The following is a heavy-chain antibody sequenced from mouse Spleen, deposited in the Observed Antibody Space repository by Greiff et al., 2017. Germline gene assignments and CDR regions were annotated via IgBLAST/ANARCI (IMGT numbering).Heavy chain of an antibody. V-gene: IGHV1-69*01. CDR1: GYTFTSYW. CDR2: IDPSDSYT. D-gene: IGHD1-2*01. Sequence: QVQLQQPGAELVMPGASVKLSCKASGYTFTSYWMHWVKQRPGQGLEWIGEIDPSDSYTNYNQKFKGKATLTVDKSSSTAYMQLSSLTSEDSAVYYCTILRLYAMDYWGQGTSVTVSS. J-gene: IGHJ4*01. CDR3: TILRLYAMDY.